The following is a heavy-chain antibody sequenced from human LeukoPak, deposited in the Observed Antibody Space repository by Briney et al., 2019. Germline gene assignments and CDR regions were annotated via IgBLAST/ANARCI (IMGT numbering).Heavy chain of an antibody. J-gene: IGHJ4*02. Sequence: NPGESLKISCQGSGYSFTTYWIAWVRQMPGKGLEWMGIIYPGDSDTRYSPSFQGQVTISADKSISTAYLQWSSLKASDTAMYYCAREDGGSYGLYDYWGQGTLVTVSS. CDR2: IYPGDSDT. CDR1: GYSFTTYW. V-gene: IGHV5-51*01. CDR3: AREDGGSYGLYDY. D-gene: IGHD1-26*01.